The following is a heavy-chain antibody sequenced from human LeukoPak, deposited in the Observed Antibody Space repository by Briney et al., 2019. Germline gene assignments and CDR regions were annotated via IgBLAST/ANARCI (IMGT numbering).Heavy chain of an antibody. CDR1: GGSISSYC. V-gene: IGHV4-59*01. J-gene: IGHJ6*03. Sequence: SETLSLTCTVSGGSISSYCWSWIRQPPGKGLEWIGYIYYSGSTNYNPSLKSRVTISVDTSKNQFSLKLSSVTAADTAVYYCARGAFGTVTLYYYYYYMDVWGKGTTVTVSS. CDR2: IYYSGST. CDR3: ARGAFGTVTLYYYYYYMDV. D-gene: IGHD3-16*01.